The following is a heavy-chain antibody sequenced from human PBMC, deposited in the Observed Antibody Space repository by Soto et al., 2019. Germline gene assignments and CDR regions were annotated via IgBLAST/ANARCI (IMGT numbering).Heavy chain of an antibody. D-gene: IGHD2-2*01. V-gene: IGHV3-21*01. CDR2: ISSSSSYI. J-gene: IGHJ6*02. CDR3: ARDQRYCISTSCHHYYYYGMDV. CDR1: GFTFSSYS. Sequence: GGSLRLSCAASGFTFSSYSMNWVRQAPGKGLEWVSSISSSSSYIYYADSVKGRFTISRDNAKNSLYLQMNSLRAEDTAVYYCARDQRYCISTSCHHYYYYGMDVWGQGTTVTV.